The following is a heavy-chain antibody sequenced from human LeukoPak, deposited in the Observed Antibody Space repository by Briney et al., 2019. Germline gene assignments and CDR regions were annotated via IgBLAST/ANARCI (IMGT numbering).Heavy chain of an antibody. D-gene: IGHD2-21*02. J-gene: IGHJ4*02. CDR2: FYSGGKT. Sequence: GGSLRLSCVASGFTVSTNYMSWVRQAPGKGLEWVSVFYSGGKTYYADSVKGRFTISRDTSKNTLYLQMDSLRDEDTAVYYCARGGGAYCGDDCRRTFDYWGQGTLVTVSS. V-gene: IGHV3-53*01. CDR1: GFTVSTNY. CDR3: ARGGGAYCGDDCRRTFDY.